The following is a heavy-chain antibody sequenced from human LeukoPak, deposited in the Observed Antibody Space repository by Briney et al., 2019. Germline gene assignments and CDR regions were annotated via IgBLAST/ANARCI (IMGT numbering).Heavy chain of an antibody. CDR3: ARVPYCSSTSCTFDY. V-gene: IGHV1-2*02. Sequence: GASVKVSCKASGYTFTGFYMHWVRQAPGQGLEWMGWINSNSGGTNYAQKSQGRVTVTRDTSISTAYMELSRLRSDDTAMYYCARVPYCSSTSCTFDYWGQGTLVTVSS. CDR1: GYTFTGFY. CDR2: INSNSGGT. J-gene: IGHJ4*02. D-gene: IGHD2-2*01.